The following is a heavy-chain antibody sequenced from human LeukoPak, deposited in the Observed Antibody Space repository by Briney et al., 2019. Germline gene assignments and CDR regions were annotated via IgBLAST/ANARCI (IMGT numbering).Heavy chain of an antibody. CDR2: FDAENGDI. CDR3: ATEDPSGLDVLLN. V-gene: IGHV1-24*01. Sequence: ASVKVSCKISGYLLRESSMHWVRQAPGKGLEWMGGFDAENGDIIYAQKLRGRVTMAEDISTDTAYMELSDLRSDDTAVYYCATEDPSGLDVLLNWGQGTMVTVSS. D-gene: IGHD6-19*01. J-gene: IGHJ3*01. CDR1: GYLLRESS.